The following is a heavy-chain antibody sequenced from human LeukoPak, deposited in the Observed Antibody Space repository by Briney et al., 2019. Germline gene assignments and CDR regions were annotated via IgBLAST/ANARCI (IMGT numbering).Heavy chain of an antibody. CDR3: ATGLDSQWELLLENYYYGRDV. V-gene: IGHV1-24*01. CDR2: FDPEDGET. D-gene: IGHD1-26*01. Sequence: ASVKLSCKVSGYTLTELSIHWVRHTPGKGLEWMGGFDPEDGETIYAQKFQDRVTMTEHTSTDTVYMELRRLSSEDTDVYYCATGLDSQWELLLENYYYGRDVWGGGTRVSVS. CDR1: GYTLTELS. J-gene: IGHJ6*02.